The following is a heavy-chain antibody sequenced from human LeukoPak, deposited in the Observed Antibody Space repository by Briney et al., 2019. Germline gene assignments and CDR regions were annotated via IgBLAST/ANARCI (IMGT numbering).Heavy chain of an antibody. CDR1: GGTFSSYA. CDR3: ARGPWELLYYFDY. V-gene: IGHV1-69*05. Sequence: SVKVSCKASGGTFSSYATSWVRQAPGQGLEWMGRIIPICGTAKYAQKFQGRVTITTDESTSTAYMELSSLRSEDTAVYYCARGPWELLYYFDYWGQGTLVTVSS. D-gene: IGHD1-26*01. J-gene: IGHJ4*02. CDR2: IIPICGTA.